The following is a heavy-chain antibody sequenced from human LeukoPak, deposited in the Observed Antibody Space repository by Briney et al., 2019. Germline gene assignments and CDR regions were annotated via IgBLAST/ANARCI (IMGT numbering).Heavy chain of an antibody. CDR1: GYTLTELS. Sequence: GASVKVSCKVSGYTLTELSMHWLRQAPGKGLEWMGGFDPEDGETIYAQKFQGRVTMTEDTSTDTAYMEPSSLRSEDTAVYYCATAEYCSGGSCYSLDYWGQGTLVTVSS. D-gene: IGHD2-15*01. CDR3: ATAEYCSGGSCYSLDY. CDR2: FDPEDGET. V-gene: IGHV1-24*01. J-gene: IGHJ4*02.